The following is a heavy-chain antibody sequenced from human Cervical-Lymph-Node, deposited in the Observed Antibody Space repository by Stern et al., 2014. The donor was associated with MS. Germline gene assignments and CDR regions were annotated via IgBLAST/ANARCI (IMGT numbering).Heavy chain of an antibody. Sequence: VQLVQSGAEVKKPGESLKISCKGSGYSFTSYWIGWGRQMPGKGLDLMGNIYPGDSDPRYSPSFQGQVPISADKSISTAYLQWSSLKASDTAMFYCARHHCARRYCSRTSPDCWGQGTLVTVSS. CDR2: IYPGDSDP. D-gene: IGHD2-2*01. J-gene: IGHJ4*02. V-gene: IGHV5-51*01. CDR1: GYSFTSYW. CDR3: ARHHCARRYCSRTSPDC.